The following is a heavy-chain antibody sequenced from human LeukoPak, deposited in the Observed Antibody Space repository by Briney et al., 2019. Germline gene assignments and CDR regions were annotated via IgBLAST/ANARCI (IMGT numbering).Heavy chain of an antibody. V-gene: IGHV1-18*01. CDR3: ARGGSSTGFDY. Sequence: ASVKVSCKASGYTFCSYDFSWVRQAPGQGLEWVGWISRYNDKTNYAQHLQGRVTMTTDTSTSTTYVELRSLRSDDTAIYYCARGGSSTGFDYWGQGTLVTVPS. D-gene: IGHD1-26*01. J-gene: IGHJ4*02. CDR2: ISRYNDKT. CDR1: GYTFCSYD.